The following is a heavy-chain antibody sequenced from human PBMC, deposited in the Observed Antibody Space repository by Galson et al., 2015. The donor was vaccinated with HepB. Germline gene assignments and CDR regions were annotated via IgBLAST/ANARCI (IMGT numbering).Heavy chain of an antibody. D-gene: IGHD2-15*01. J-gene: IGHJ5*02. Sequence: ETLSLTCAVYGVSFNEYYWAWIRQPPGKGLEWVGETKHTGRTNYNPSLESRVTISVDTSKNQFSLKLTSVTAADTAVYFCARGSSPANWFDPWGPGTLVSVSS. CDR2: TKHTGRT. CDR3: ARGSSPANWFDP. CDR1: GVSFNEYY. V-gene: IGHV4-34*01.